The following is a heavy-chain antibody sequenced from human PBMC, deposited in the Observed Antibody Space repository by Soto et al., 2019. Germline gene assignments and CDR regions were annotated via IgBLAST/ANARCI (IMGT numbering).Heavy chain of an antibody. J-gene: IGHJ4*02. CDR2: ISYDGSNK. V-gene: IGHV3-30-3*01. CDR1: GFTFSSYA. CDR3: ARVPGRGYSYGIIDY. D-gene: IGHD5-18*01. Sequence: QVQLVESGGGVVQPGRSLRLSCAASGFTFSSYAMHWVRQAPGKGLEWVAVISYDGSNKYYADSVKGRFTISRDNSKNTLYLQMNSLRAEDTAVYYCARVPGRGYSYGIIDYWGQGTLVTVSS.